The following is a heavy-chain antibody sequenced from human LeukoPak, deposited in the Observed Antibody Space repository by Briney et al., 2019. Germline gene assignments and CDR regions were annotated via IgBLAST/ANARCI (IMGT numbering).Heavy chain of an antibody. J-gene: IGHJ4*02. CDR2: ISSSSSYI. D-gene: IGHD5-18*01. V-gene: IGHV3-21*01. CDR1: GFTFSSYS. Sequence: GGSLRLSCAASGFTFSSYSMNWVRQAPGEGLEWVSFISSSSSYIYYADSVKGRFTISRDNAKNSLYLQMNSLRAEDTAVYYCARDSVASYGSFDYWGQGTLVTVSS. CDR3: ARDSVASYGSFDY.